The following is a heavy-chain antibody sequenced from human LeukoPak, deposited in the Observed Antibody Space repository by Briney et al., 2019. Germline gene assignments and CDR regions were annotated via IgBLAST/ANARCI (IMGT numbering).Heavy chain of an antibody. CDR2: FYRGDGR. J-gene: IGHJ4*02. V-gene: IGHV3-53*01. CDR1: GFTFSSSY. D-gene: IGHD2-15*01. CDR3: AREVVSIPSYFES. Sequence: GGSVRLSCAASGFTFSSSYMYWVRQAPGKGLEWVSFFYRGDGRYYSEPGLGRFTLSRDNSKNTLYLLMNSLIPEDPAVYYCAREVVSIPSYFESWGQGTLVTVSS.